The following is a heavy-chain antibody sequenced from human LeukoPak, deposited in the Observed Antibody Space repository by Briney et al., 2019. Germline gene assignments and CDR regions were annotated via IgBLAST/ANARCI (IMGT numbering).Heavy chain of an antibody. CDR1: EFTFSSYA. CDR2: ISGSGGST. V-gene: IGHV3-23*01. CDR3: VKYLYSNSWSYFDY. J-gene: IGHJ4*02. D-gene: IGHD6-13*01. Sequence: GGSLRLSCAASEFTFSSYAMSWVRQAPGKGLEWVSAISGSGGSTYYADSVKGRFTISRDNAENTLYLQMNSLRAEDTAVYYCVKYLYSNSWSYFDYWGQGTLVTVSS.